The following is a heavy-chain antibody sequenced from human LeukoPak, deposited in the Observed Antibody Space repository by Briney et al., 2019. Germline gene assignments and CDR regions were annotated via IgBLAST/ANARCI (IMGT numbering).Heavy chain of an antibody. V-gene: IGHV3-33*06. D-gene: IGHD2-21*02. CDR2: IWYDGSNK. Sequence: GRSLRLSCAASGFTFSSYGMHWVRQAPGKGLEWVAVIWYDGSNKYYADSVKGRFTISRDNSKNTLYLQMNSLRAEDTAVYYCANGGGYCGGDCYFDYWGQGTLVTVSS. CDR1: GFTFSSYG. CDR3: ANGGGYCGGDCYFDY. J-gene: IGHJ4*02.